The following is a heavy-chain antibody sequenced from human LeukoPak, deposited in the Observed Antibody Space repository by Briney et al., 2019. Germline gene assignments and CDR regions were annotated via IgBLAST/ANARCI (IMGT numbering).Heavy chain of an antibody. D-gene: IGHD6-13*01. CDR1: GYTFTTYG. V-gene: IGHV1-18*01. Sequence: ASVKVSCKASGYTFTTYGISWGRQAPGQGLEWMGWINAYSDNMNYAPKLQDRVALTTDTSTSTVYMELRSLRSDDTAVYYCARDSRSAWYGHLDHWGQGTLVTVSS. CDR2: INAYSDNM. J-gene: IGHJ4*02. CDR3: ARDSRSAWYGHLDH.